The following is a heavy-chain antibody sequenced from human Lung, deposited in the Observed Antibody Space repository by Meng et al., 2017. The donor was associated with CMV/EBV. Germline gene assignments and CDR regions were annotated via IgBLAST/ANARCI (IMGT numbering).Heavy chain of an antibody. CDR2: IYHSGST. CDR1: GGSISSSNW. V-gene: IGHV4-4*02. CDR3: ASFPPPGKQWLVTDY. J-gene: IGHJ4*02. Sequence: QGKLKESGPGVVKPSGTLSLTCAVSGGSISSSNWWSWVRQPPGKGLEWIGEIYHSGSTNYNPSLKSRVTISVDKSKNQFSLKLSSVTAADTAVYYCASFPPPGKQWLVTDYWGQGTLVTVSS. D-gene: IGHD6-19*01.